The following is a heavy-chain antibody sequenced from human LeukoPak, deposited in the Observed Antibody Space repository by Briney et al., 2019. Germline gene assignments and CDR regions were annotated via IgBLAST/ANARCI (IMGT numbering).Heavy chain of an antibody. D-gene: IGHD1-26*01. CDR2: ITASGTAM. Sequence: GGFLRLSCAASGFTVSSNYMSWVRQAPGKGLEWVSHITASGTAMFYADSVKGRFTISRDNAKNSLYLQMNSLRDEDTAVYYCASSGSYRFDYWGQGTLVTVSS. V-gene: IGHV3-48*02. CDR3: ASSGSYRFDY. J-gene: IGHJ4*02. CDR1: GFTVSSNY.